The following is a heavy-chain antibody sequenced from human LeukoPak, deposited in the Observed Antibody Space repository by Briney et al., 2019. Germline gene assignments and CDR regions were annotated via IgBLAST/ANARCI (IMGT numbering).Heavy chain of an antibody. Sequence: PGGSLRLSCAASGFTFSSYSMNWVRQAPGEGLEWGSSISSSSSYIYYADSVKGRFTISRDNAKNSLYLQMNSLRADDTAVYYCARDRDNWNLDYWGQGTLVTVSS. CDR3: ARDRDNWNLDY. CDR2: ISSSSSYI. D-gene: IGHD1-20*01. V-gene: IGHV3-21*01. CDR1: GFTFSSYS. J-gene: IGHJ4*02.